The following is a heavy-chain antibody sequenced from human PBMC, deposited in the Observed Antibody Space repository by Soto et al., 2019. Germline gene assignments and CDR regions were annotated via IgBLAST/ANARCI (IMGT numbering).Heavy chain of an antibody. CDR2: IIPIFGTA. CDR1: GCTFSSYA. D-gene: IGHD2-2*02. V-gene: IGHV1-69*13. Sequence: SVKVSCKASGCTFSSYAISWVRQAPGQGLEWMGGIIPIFGTANYAQKFQGRVTITADESTSTAYMELSSLRSEDTAVYYCARDCSSTSCSTYYYYGMDVWGQGTTVTVSS. CDR3: ARDCSSTSCSTYYYYGMDV. J-gene: IGHJ6*02.